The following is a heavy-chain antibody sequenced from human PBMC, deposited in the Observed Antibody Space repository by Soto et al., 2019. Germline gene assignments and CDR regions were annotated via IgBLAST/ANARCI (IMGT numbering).Heavy chain of an antibody. CDR3: AIDKGVGYWYSDL. V-gene: IGHV4-61*01. D-gene: IGHD1-26*01. CDR2: IYYSGTT. J-gene: IGHJ2*01. CDR1: GGSVSSGFYY. Sequence: SETLSLTCTVSGGSVSSGFYYWTWIRQSSGKGPEWIGYIYYSGTTSYNPSLKSRVTMSVDTSKNQFSLKLSSVTAADTAVYYCAIDKGVGYWYSDLWGRGTLVSVSS.